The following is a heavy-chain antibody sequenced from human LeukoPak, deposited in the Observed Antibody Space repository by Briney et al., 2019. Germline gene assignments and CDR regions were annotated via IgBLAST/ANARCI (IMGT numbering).Heavy chain of an antibody. V-gene: IGHV1-46*01. CDR3: ARGYSSGFGN. CDR1: GYSFTSHY. D-gene: IGHD6-19*01. CDR2: INPSRGST. Sequence: VASVKVSFKASGYSFTSHYIHWVRQAPGQGLEWMGIINPSRGSTSYAQKFQGRVTVTRDTSTSTVYMDLSSLGSEDMAVYYCARGYSSGFGNWGQGTLVTVSS. J-gene: IGHJ4*02.